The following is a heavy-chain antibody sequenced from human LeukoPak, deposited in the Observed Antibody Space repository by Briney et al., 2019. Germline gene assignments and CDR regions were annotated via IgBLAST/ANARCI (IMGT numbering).Heavy chain of an antibody. CDR2: LPPDELDI. D-gene: IGHD6-6*01. CDR1: GFTFTNYW. Sequence: GGSLRLSCAASGFTFTNYWIHWVRQAPGMELVWVSRLPPDELDIIYADSVKGRFTASRDNAKNTVYLQMNNLRADDTAMYYCVGTIAARGSEYWGQGALVTVSS. J-gene: IGHJ4*02. V-gene: IGHV3-74*01. CDR3: VGTIAARGSEY.